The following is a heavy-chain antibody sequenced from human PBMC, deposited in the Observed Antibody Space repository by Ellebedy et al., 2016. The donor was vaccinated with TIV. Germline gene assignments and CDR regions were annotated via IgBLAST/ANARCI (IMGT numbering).Heavy chain of an antibody. Sequence: GESLKISCTGSGFIFYTYGMHWVRQTPGKGLEWVAVISADGATNYHADSVEGRFTISRDNSKNTVFLQMDRLRAEDTAVYYCAADRDATGFVFWGRGALVTVSS. D-gene: IGHD1-1*01. CDR1: GFIFYTYG. CDR3: AADRDATGFVF. CDR2: ISADGATN. V-gene: IGHV3-30*03. J-gene: IGHJ4*02.